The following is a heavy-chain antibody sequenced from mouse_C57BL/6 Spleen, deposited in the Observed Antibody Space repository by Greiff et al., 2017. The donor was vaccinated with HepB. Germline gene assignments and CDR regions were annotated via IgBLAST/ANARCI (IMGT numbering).Heavy chain of an antibody. J-gene: IGHJ1*03. V-gene: IGHV1-7*01. CDR2: INPSSGYT. CDR1: GYTFTSYW. Sequence: QVQLKESGAELAKPGASVKLSCKASGYTFTSYWMHWVKQRPGQGLEWIGYINPSSGYTKYNQKFKDKATLTADKSSSTAYRQLSSLTYEDSAVYYCARGRGLLRYPDYFDVWGTGTTVTVSS. CDR3: ARGRGLLRYPDYFDV. D-gene: IGHD1-1*01.